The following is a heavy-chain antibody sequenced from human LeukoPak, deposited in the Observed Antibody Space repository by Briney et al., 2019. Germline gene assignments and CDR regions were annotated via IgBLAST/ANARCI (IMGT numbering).Heavy chain of an antibody. Sequence: ASVKVSCKASGGTFSSYAISWVRQAPGQGLEWMGGIIPIFGTASYAQKFQGRVTITADESTSTAYMELSSLRSEDTAVYYCARIPSSGWVYFDYWGQGTLVTVSS. D-gene: IGHD6-19*01. V-gene: IGHV1-69*13. CDR2: IIPIFGTA. CDR3: ARIPSSGWVYFDY. CDR1: GGTFSSYA. J-gene: IGHJ4*02.